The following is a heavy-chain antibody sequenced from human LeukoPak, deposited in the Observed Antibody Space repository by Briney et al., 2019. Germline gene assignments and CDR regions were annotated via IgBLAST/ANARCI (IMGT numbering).Heavy chain of an antibody. J-gene: IGHJ4*02. CDR1: GGSINDYY. CDR2: VYDTGST. V-gene: IGHV4-59*01. D-gene: IGHD5-12*01. CDR3: ARGTKTGYTGYDWNN. Sequence: SETLSLTCTVSGGSINDYYLSWLRQPPGKGLEWIGYVYDTGSTSYNPSLNSRVSMSVDTSTNQFSLMLSSVTAADTAMYYCARGTKTGYTGYDWNNWGQGALGTVSS.